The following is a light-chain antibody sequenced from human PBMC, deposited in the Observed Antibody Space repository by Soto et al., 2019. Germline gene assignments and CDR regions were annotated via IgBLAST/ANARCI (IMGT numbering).Light chain of an antibody. CDR1: QSVSSSF. V-gene: IGKV3-20*01. CDR2: GAS. CDR3: QQYGSSPQT. Sequence: EIVLTQSPGTLSLSRGERATLSCRASQSVSSSFLAWYQQKPGQAPRLLIYGASDRATGIPDRFTGSGSGTDFTLTISRLEPEDFAVYYCQQYGSSPQTFGQGTKVDIK. J-gene: IGKJ1*01.